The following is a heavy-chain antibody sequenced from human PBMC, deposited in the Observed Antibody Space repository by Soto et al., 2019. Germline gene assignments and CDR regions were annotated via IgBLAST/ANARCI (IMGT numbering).Heavy chain of an antibody. V-gene: IGHV2-70*11. CDR1: GFSLSTSRMC. Sequence: SGPTLVNPTQTLTLTCTFSGFSLSTSRMCVSWIRQPPGKALEWLARIDWDDAKYFNTSLKTRLTVSKDTSKNQVVLTMTNMDPVDTAAYYCARMIFGRSGEYYFDYWGQGILVTVSS. D-gene: IGHD3-3*01. CDR2: IDWDDAK. CDR3: ARMIFGRSGEYYFDY. J-gene: IGHJ4*02.